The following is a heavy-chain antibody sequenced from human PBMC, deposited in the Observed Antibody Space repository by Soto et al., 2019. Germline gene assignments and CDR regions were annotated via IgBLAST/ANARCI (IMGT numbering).Heavy chain of an antibody. J-gene: IGHJ4*02. V-gene: IGHV4-59*08. CDR1: GCSISGFY. D-gene: IGHD2-2*01. CDR2: IYHGGST. Sequence: SETLSLTCTVSGCSISGFYWSWIRQPPGEGLEWIGYIYHGGSTNYNPSLKSRVTISIDPSKSQFSLNLSSLTAADTAVYYCARKYCTSSRCYQYYDYWGQGTLVTVSS. CDR3: ARKYCTSSRCYQYYDY.